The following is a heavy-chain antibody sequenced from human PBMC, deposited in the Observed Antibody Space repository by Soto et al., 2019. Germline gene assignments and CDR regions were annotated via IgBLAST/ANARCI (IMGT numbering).Heavy chain of an antibody. Sequence: EVQLLESGGGLVQPGGSLRLSCAASGFTFSSYAMNWVRQAPGKGLECVSAISGSGGSTYYANSVKGRFTISRDNSKNPLYLQMNSLRAEDTAVYYWAKVWVVPAVPIDYWGQGTLVTVSS. CDR3: AKVWVVPAVPIDY. CDR1: GFTFSSYA. V-gene: IGHV3-23*01. D-gene: IGHD2-2*01. CDR2: ISGSGGST. J-gene: IGHJ4*02.